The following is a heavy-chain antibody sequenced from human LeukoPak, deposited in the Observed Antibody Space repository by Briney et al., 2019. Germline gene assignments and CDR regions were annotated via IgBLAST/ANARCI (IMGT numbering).Heavy chain of an antibody. D-gene: IGHD3-22*01. Sequence: GGSLRLSCAASGFTFSSYGMNWVRQAPGKGLEWVAVISYDGSNKYYTDSVKGRFTISRDNSKYTLYLQMNSLRAEDTAVYYCAKGYYDSNGNFYYFDFWGQGTLVTVSS. J-gene: IGHJ4*02. CDR3: AKGYYDSNGNFYYFDF. CDR1: GFTFSSYG. V-gene: IGHV3-30*18. CDR2: ISYDGSNK.